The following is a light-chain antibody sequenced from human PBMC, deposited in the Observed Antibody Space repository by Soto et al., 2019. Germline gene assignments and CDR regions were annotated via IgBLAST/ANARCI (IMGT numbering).Light chain of an antibody. V-gene: IGKV3-15*01. Sequence: EIVMTQSPATLSVSRGERATLSCRASQSVSSNLVWYQQKPGQAPRLLIYGASTRATGIPARFSGSGSGTEFTLTISSLQSEAFAVYYCQQYNNWPRTFGQGTKVEIK. CDR2: GAS. CDR3: QQYNNWPRT. J-gene: IGKJ1*01. CDR1: QSVSSN.